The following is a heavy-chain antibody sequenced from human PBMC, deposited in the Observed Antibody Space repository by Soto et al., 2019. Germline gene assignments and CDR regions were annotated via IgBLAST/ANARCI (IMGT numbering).Heavy chain of an antibody. V-gene: IGHV3-21*01. J-gene: IGHJ3*02. Sequence: PGGSLRLSCAASGFTFSSYSMNWVRQAPGKGLEWVSSISSSSSYIYYAGSVKGRFTISRDNAKNSLYLQMSSLRAEDTAVYYCARDDGDGYNYDAFDIWGQGTMVTVSS. CDR2: ISSSSSYI. CDR3: ARDDGDGYNYDAFDI. CDR1: GFTFSSYS. D-gene: IGHD5-12*01.